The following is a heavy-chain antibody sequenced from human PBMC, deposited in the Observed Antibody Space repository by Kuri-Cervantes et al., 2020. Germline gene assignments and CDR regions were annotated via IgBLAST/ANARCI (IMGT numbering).Heavy chain of an antibody. CDR3: ASGDRYGDLQ. CDR1: GCTFSSYA. D-gene: IGHD4-17*01. Sequence: SVKVSCKASGCTFSSYAISWVRQAPGQGLEWMGGIIPIYGTANYAQKFQGRVTITADKSTSTAYMELSSLRSEDTAVYYCASGDRYGDLQWGQGTLVTVSS. J-gene: IGHJ4*02. V-gene: IGHV1-69*06. CDR2: IIPIYGTA.